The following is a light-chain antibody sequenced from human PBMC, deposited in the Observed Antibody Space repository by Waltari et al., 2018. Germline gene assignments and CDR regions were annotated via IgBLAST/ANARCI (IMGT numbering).Light chain of an antibody. J-gene: IGKJ1*01. CDR2: KAS. Sequence: DIQITQSPSPLSAFIGDRVTTTCRASQSINNLLAWYQLKPGKAPKLLIYKASYLESGVPSRFSGSGSGTEFTLTISSLQPDDFATYYCHQYNSYSGTFGHGTKVEIK. V-gene: IGKV1-5*03. CDR3: HQYNSYSGT. CDR1: QSINNL.